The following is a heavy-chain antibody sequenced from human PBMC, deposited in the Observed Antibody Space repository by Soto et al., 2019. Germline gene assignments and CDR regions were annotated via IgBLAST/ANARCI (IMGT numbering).Heavy chain of an antibody. CDR1: GGTFSSYD. D-gene: IGHD3-16*01. V-gene: IGHV1-69*12. CDR2: IVPIFGPA. Sequence: QVQLVQSGAEVKKPGSSVKVSCKASGGTFSSYDITWVRQAPGQGLEWMGGIVPIFGPASYAQKFQGRVTITAYESTSAAYMELSSLRSEDTAVYYCAIDIGGTAFDIWGQGTMVTVSS. CDR3: AIDIGGTAFDI. J-gene: IGHJ3*02.